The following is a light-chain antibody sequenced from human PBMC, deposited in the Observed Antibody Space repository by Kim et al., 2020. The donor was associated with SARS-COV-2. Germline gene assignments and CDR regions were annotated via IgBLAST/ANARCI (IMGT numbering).Light chain of an antibody. V-gene: IGKV3-11*01. CDR2: DAS. CDR1: QSVSSY. Sequence: EIVLTQSPATLSLSPGERATLSCRASQSVSSYLAWYKQKPGQAPRLLIYDASTRATGIPARFSGSGSGTDFTLTISSLEPEDFAAYYCQQRSNWPPYTFGQGTKLEI. J-gene: IGKJ2*01. CDR3: QQRSNWPPYT.